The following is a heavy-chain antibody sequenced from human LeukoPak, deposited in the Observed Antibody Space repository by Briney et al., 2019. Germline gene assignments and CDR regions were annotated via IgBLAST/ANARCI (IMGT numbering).Heavy chain of an antibody. CDR3: ARDLYGDYLFDY. D-gene: IGHD4-17*01. Sequence: GGSLRLSCAVSGFTFSSYSMNWVRQAPGKGLEWVSSISSSSSYIYYADSVKGRFTISRDNAKNSLYLQMNSLRDEDTAVYYCARDLYGDYLFDYWGQGTLVTVSS. J-gene: IGHJ4*02. CDR1: GFTFSSYS. CDR2: ISSSSSYI. V-gene: IGHV3-21*01.